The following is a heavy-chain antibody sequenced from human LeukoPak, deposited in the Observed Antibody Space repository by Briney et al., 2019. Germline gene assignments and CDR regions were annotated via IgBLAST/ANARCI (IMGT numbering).Heavy chain of an antibody. Sequence: PGGSLRLSCAASGFTFSSYSMNWVRQAPGKGLEWVSYISSSSSTIYYADSVKGRFTISRDNAKNSLYLQMNSLRAEDTAVNYCARDDCSSTSCYVPPGYFDLWGRGTLVTVSS. CDR3: ARDDCSSTSCYVPPGYFDL. V-gene: IGHV3-48*01. CDR1: GFTFSSYS. D-gene: IGHD2-2*01. J-gene: IGHJ2*01. CDR2: ISSSSSTI.